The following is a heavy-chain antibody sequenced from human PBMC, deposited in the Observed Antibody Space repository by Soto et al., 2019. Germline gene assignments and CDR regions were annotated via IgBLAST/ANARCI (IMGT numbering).Heavy chain of an antibody. Sequence: EVQLLESGGGLVQPGGSLRLSCAASGFTFSSYAMSWVRQAPGKGLEWVSAISGSGGSTYYADSVKGRFTISRDNAKNSLYLQMSSLRADDSAVYYCARGRRMMIRLCAMDVWGQGTTVTVSS. D-gene: IGHD5-18*01. V-gene: IGHV3-23*01. J-gene: IGHJ6*02. CDR2: ISGSGGST. CDR1: GFTFSSYA. CDR3: ARGRRMMIRLCAMDV.